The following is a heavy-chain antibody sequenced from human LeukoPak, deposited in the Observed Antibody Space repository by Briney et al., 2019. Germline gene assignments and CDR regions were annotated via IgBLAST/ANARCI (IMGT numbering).Heavy chain of an antibody. D-gene: IGHD6-13*01. CDR2: ITGGSTTI. J-gene: IGHJ4*02. V-gene: IGHV3-48*01. Sequence: GGSLRLSCAASGFTFRSYNMNWVRQAPGKGLEWVSYITGGSTTIYYADSVKGRFTISRDNAKNSLYLQMNSLRADDTAVYYCARGYSSSWYLDWGQGTLVTVSS. CDR1: GFTFRSYN. CDR3: ARGYSSSWYLD.